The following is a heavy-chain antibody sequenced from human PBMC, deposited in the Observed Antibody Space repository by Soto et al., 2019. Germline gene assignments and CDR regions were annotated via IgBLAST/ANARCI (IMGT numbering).Heavy chain of an antibody. Sequence: SETLSLTCTVSGGSISRYYWSWIRQPPGKGLEWIGYIYYSGSTNYNPSLKSRVTISVDTSKNQFSLKLSSVTAADTAVYYCAGSPYGDYETFDYWGQGNLVTVSS. J-gene: IGHJ4*02. CDR2: IYYSGST. CDR1: GGSISRYY. D-gene: IGHD4-17*01. V-gene: IGHV4-59*08. CDR3: AGSPYGDYETFDY.